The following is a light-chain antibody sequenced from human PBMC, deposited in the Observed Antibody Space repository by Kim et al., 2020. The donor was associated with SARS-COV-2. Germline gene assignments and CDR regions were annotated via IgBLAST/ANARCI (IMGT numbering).Light chain of an antibody. CDR2: DAS. J-gene: IGKJ3*01. CDR1: QDVRNY. V-gene: IGKV1-33*01. Sequence: DIQMTQSPSSLSASVGDRVTITCQASQDVRNYLNWYQQKLGEAPRLLIYDASNLHLGVPSRFSGSGSGMEFKLTISSLQPEDVATYYCQQYDNLLTFGPGTRVDIK. CDR3: QQYDNLLT.